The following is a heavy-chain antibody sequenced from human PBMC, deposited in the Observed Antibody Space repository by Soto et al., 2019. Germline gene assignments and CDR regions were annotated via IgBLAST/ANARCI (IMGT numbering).Heavy chain of an antibody. V-gene: IGHV3-74*01. J-gene: IGHJ4*02. CDR2: ISDDGSTT. Sequence: GGSLRLSCEVSGFTFSAYWMHWVRQVPGKGLIWVSRISDDGSTTTYADSVKGRFTISRDNAKNTLYLQMNSLRADDTGLYYCTRGPRVSSTGTGAHWGQGTLVTVSS. CDR3: TRGPRVSSTGTGAH. D-gene: IGHD1-1*01. CDR1: GFTFSAYW.